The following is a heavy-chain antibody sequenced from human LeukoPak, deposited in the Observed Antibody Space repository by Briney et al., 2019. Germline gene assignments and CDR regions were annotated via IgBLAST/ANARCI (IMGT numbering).Heavy chain of an antibody. CDR1: GGTFSSYA. CDR2: IIPIFGTA. J-gene: IGHJ5*02. V-gene: IGHV1-69*06. Sequence: ASVKVSCKASGGTFSSYAISWVRQAPGQGLEWMGGIIPIFGTANYAQKFQGRVTIAADKSTSTAYMELSSLRSEDTAVYYCARKVPNDSSGYYYRGQFDPWGQGTLVTVSS. CDR3: ARKVPNDSSGYYYRGQFDP. D-gene: IGHD3-22*01.